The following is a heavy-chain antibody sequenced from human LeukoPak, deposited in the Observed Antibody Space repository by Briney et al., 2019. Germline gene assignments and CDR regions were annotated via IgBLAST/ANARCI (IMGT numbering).Heavy chain of an antibody. V-gene: IGHV3-23*01. CDR3: AKRRVAVAGDFDY. Sequence: GGSLRLSCAASGFTFSSYAMSWVPQASGKGLEWVSVISGSGGSTYYADSVKGRFTISRDNSKNTLYLQMNSLRAEDTAVYYCAKRRVAVAGDFDYWGQGTLVTVSS. CDR2: ISGSGGST. J-gene: IGHJ4*02. CDR1: GFTFSSYA. D-gene: IGHD6-19*01.